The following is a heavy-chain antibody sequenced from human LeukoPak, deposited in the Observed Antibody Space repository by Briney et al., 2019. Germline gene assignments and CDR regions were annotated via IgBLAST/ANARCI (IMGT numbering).Heavy chain of an antibody. CDR2: INHSGST. V-gene: IGHV4-34*01. CDR3: ARRRYYYDSSGYYYDYFDY. J-gene: IGHJ4*02. Sequence: SETLSLTCAVYDGSFSGYYWSWIRQPPGKGLEWIGEINHSGSTNYNPSLKSRVTISVDTSKNQFSLKLSSVAAADTAVYYCARRRYYYDSSGYYYDYFDYWGQGTLVTVSS. D-gene: IGHD3-22*01. CDR1: DGSFSGYY.